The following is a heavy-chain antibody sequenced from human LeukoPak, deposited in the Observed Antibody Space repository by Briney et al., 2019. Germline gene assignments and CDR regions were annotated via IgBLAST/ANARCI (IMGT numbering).Heavy chain of an antibody. Sequence: ETLSLTCAVYGGSFSGYYWSWVRQAPGKGLEWVSAISGSGGSTYYADSVKGRFTISRDNSKNTLYLQMNSLRAEDTAVYYCARSRWGNDAFDIWGQGTMVTVSS. CDR2: ISGSGGST. J-gene: IGHJ3*02. V-gene: IGHV3-23*01. D-gene: IGHD3-16*01. CDR3: ARSRWGNDAFDI. CDR1: GGSFSGYY.